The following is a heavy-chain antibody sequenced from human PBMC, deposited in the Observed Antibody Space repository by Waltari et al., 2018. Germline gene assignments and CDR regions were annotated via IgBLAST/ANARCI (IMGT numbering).Heavy chain of an antibody. J-gene: IGHJ4*02. Sequence: QITLKESGPTLVKPTPTLTLTCTFSGFSLGTGGVCVGWLHQPPGKALEWLALIYWDDAKRYSPSLKSRLTSTKDTGKKQVVLTMTNMDPVDTATYYCAHTTEGGYFDYWGQGTLATVPS. CDR3: AHTTEGGYFDY. CDR1: GFSLGTGGVC. CDR2: IYWDDAK. D-gene: IGHD3-16*01. V-gene: IGHV2-5*02.